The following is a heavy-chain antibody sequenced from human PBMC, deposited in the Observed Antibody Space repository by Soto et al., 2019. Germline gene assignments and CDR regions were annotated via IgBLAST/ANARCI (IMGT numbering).Heavy chain of an antibody. CDR3: ARDKWITGTKYYGMDV. CDR1: GDSVSSNSAA. J-gene: IGHJ6*02. CDR2: TYYRSKSYN. V-gene: IGHV6-1*01. D-gene: IGHD1-7*01. Sequence: PSETLSLTCAISGDSVSSNSAAWNWIRQSPSRGLEWLGRTYYRSKSYNDYAVSVKSRITINPDTSKNQFSLQLNSVTPEDTAVYYCARDKWITGTKYYGMDVWGQGTTVTVSS.